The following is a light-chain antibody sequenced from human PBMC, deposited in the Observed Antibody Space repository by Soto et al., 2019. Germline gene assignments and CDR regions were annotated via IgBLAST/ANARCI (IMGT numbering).Light chain of an antibody. J-gene: IGKJ1*01. Sequence: LWTQSPGTLSLCAGERATLSCRASQSVSSSYLAWYQQKPGQAPRLLIYGASSRATGIPDRFSGSGSGTDFSLTISRLEPEDFAVYYCQQYGSSPQTFGQGTKVDIK. V-gene: IGKV3-20*01. CDR1: QSVSSSY. CDR2: GAS. CDR3: QQYGSSPQT.